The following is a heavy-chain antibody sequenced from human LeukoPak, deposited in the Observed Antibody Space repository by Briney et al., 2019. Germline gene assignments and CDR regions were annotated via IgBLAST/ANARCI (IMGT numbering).Heavy chain of an antibody. CDR1: GGSISSYY. J-gene: IGHJ3*02. D-gene: IGHD3-10*01. CDR2: IYNSGST. CDR3: ARGMSGRRDAFDI. Sequence: SETLSLTCTVSGGSISSYYWSWIRQPPGKGLEWIGYIYNSGSTNYNPSLKSRVTISVDTSKNQFSLKLSSVTAADTAVYYCARGMSGRRDAFDIWGQGTMVTVSS. V-gene: IGHV4-59*12.